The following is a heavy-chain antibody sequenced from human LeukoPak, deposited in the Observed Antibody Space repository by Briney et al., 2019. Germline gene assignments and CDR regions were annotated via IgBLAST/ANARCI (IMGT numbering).Heavy chain of an antibody. Sequence: PSETLSLTYAVYGGSFSGYYWSWIRQPPGKGLEWIGEINHSGSTNYNPSLKGRDTISVDTSKNQFSLKLSSVTAADTAVYYCARVGYPYYFDYWGQGTLVTVSS. CDR2: INHSGST. CDR3: ARVGYPYYFDY. D-gene: IGHD1-1*01. CDR1: GGSFSGYY. V-gene: IGHV4-34*01. J-gene: IGHJ4*02.